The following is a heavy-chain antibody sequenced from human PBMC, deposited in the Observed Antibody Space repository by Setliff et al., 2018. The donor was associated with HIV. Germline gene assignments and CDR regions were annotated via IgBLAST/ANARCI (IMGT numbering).Heavy chain of an antibody. CDR3: ASEGYYYDSSGYPLDAFDI. V-gene: IGHV3-30*14. J-gene: IGHJ3*02. D-gene: IGHD3-22*01. CDR1: GFSFSSYT. CDR2: ILYDGSNK. Sequence: GESLKISCEASGFSFSSYTMNWVRQAPGKGLEWVAVILYDGSNKYYADSVKGRFTISRDNSKNTLYLQMNSLRAEDTAVYYCASEGYYYDSSGYPLDAFDIWGQGTMVTVSS.